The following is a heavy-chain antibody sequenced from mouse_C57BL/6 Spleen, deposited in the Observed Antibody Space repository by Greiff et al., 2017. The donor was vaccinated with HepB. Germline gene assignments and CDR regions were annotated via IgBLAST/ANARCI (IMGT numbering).Heavy chain of an antibody. V-gene: IGHV1-61*01. CDR2: IYPSDSET. J-gene: IGHJ2*01. CDR1: GYTFTSYW. Sequence: QVQLQQPGAELVRPGSSVKLSCKASGYTFTSYWMDWVKQRPGQGLEWIGNIYPSDSETHYNQKFKDKATLTVDKSSSTAYMQLSSLTSEDSAVYYCARRGFITTVNDYWGQGTTLTVSS. D-gene: IGHD1-1*01. CDR3: ARRGFITTVNDY.